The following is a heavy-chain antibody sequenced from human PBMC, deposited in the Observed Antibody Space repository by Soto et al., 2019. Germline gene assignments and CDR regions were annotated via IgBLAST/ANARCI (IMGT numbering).Heavy chain of an antibody. CDR3: ARESEDLTSNFDY. V-gene: IGHV3-21*06. Sequence: GSLRLSCAASGFTFTRYSMNWVRQAPGKGLEWVSSISSTTNYIYYGDSMKGRFTISRDNAKNSLYLEMNSLRAEDTAVYYCARESEDLTSNFDYWGQGTLVIVSA. CDR1: GFTFTRYS. CDR2: ISSTTNYI. J-gene: IGHJ4*02.